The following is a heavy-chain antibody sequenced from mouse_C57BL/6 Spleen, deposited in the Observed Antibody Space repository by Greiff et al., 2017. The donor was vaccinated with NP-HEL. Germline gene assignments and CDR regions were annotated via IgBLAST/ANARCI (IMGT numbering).Heavy chain of an antibody. Sequence: QVQLQQSGAELVRPGASVTLSCKASGYTFTDYEMHWVKQTPVHGLDWIGAIDPETGGTAYNQKFKGKAILTADKSSSTAYMELRSLTSEDSAVYYCTRRISITTVVAPYFDYWGQGTTLTVSS. D-gene: IGHD1-1*01. J-gene: IGHJ2*01. CDR3: TRRISITTVVAPYFDY. CDR1: GYTFTDYE. V-gene: IGHV1-15*01. CDR2: IDPETGGT.